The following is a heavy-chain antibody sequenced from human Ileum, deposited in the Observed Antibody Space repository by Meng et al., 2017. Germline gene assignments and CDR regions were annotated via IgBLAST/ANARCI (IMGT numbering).Heavy chain of an antibody. CDR1: GFTFSNYW. CDR3: ARINYVEDS. Sequence: VQLGESGGGLVKPGGSLRLSCAASGFTFSNYWMHWVRQTPGKGLVWVSRINEDGRVTNYADSVEGRFTVSRDNAKNTLYLQMNSLRVEDTGIYYCARINYVEDSWGQGTLVTVSS. V-gene: IGHV3-74*02. D-gene: IGHD3-16*01. CDR2: INEDGRVT. J-gene: IGHJ4*02.